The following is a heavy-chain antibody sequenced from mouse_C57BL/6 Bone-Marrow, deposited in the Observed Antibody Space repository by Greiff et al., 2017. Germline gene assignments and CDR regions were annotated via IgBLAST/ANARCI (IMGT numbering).Heavy chain of an antibody. CDR1: GFTFSDYG. Sequence: EVHLVESGGGLVKPGGSLKLSCAASGFTFSDYGMHWVRQAPEKGLEWVAYISSGSSTIYYADTVKGRFTISRDNAKNTLFLQMTSLRSEDTAMYYCARGATVVFDYWGQGTTLTVSS. CDR3: ARGATVVFDY. D-gene: IGHD1-1*01. V-gene: IGHV5-17*01. J-gene: IGHJ2*01. CDR2: ISSGSSTI.